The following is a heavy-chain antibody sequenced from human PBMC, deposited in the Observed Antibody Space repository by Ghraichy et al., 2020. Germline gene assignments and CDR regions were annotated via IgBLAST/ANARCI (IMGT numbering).Heavy chain of an antibody. D-gene: IGHD3-22*01. V-gene: IGHV3-21*01. Sequence: LTCAASGFTFSSYSMNWVRQAPGKGLEWVSSISSSSSYIYYADSVKGRFTISRDNAKNSLYLQMNSLRAEDTAVYYCAMDYYDSSGYYFEYFDYWGQGTLVTVSS. CDR3: AMDYYDSSGYYFEYFDY. CDR1: GFTFSSYS. J-gene: IGHJ4*02. CDR2: ISSSSSYI.